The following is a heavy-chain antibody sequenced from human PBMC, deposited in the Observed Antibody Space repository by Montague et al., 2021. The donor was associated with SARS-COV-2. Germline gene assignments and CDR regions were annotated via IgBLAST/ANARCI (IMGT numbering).Heavy chain of an antibody. V-gene: IGHV4-34*01. CDR1: GGSFSGYY. Sequence: SETLSLTCAVYGGSFSGYYWSWIRQPPGKGLEWIGEINHSGSTNYNPSLKSRVTISVDTSKNQFSLKLSSVTAADTAVYSCARLKSGGMVVAGRYYFDYWGQGTLVTVSS. CDR2: INHSGST. J-gene: IGHJ4*02. CDR3: ARLKSGGMVVAGRYYFDY. D-gene: IGHD6-19*01.